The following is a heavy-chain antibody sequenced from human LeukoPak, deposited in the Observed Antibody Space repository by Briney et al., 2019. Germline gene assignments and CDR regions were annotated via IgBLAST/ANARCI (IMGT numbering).Heavy chain of an antibody. CDR1: GFTFSGYW. V-gene: IGHV3-74*01. Sequence: GGSLRLSCAGSGFTFSGYWMHWVRQGPGKGPEWVSRIYSDGSSTSYADSVKGRFTISRDNAKNTLYLQMNSLRAEDTAVYYCARGFVVGATTFGYWGQGTLVTVSS. J-gene: IGHJ4*02. CDR3: ARGFVVGATTFGY. D-gene: IGHD1-26*01. CDR2: IYSDGSST.